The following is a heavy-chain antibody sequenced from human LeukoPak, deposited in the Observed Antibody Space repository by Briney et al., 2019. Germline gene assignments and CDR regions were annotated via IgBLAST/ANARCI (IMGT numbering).Heavy chain of an antibody. CDR2: IYYSGST. V-gene: IGHV4-59*01. Sequence: SETLSLTCTVSGGSISSYYWSWIRQPPGKGLEWIGCIYYSGSTNYNPSLKNRVTISVDTSKNPFCLKLSSVTAADTGVYYCAREILGYSYRYGGFDYWGQGTLVTVSS. J-gene: IGHJ4*02. D-gene: IGHD5-18*01. CDR3: AREILGYSYRYGGFDY. CDR1: GGSISSYY.